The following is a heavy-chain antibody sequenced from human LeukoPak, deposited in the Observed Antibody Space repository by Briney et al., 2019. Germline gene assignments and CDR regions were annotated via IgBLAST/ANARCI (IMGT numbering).Heavy chain of an antibody. Sequence: GGSLRLSCAASPFNYRRYNMNWVRQAPGNGLEWVSSISSSCSYIYYRDSVKGRFTISKDHPQHLPYLELHSLSGDDNAIHYGGRESGSYRPIDFWGQGTLVIVSS. CDR3: GRESGSYRPIDF. CDR1: PFNYRRYN. J-gene: IGHJ4*02. CDR2: ISSSCSYI. D-gene: IGHD1-26*01. V-gene: IGHV3-21*01.